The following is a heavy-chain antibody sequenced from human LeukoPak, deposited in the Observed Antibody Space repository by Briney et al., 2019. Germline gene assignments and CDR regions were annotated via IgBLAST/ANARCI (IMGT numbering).Heavy chain of an antibody. CDR3: ARAKGSNQQYFVTFDY. D-gene: IGHD2-15*01. Sequence: SVKVSCKASGGTFSSYAISWVRQAPGQGLEWMGRIIPILGIANYAQKFQGRVTITADKSTSTAYMELSSLRSEDTAVYYCARAKGSNQQYFVTFDYRGQGTLVTVSS. CDR1: GGTFSSYA. V-gene: IGHV1-69*04. CDR2: IIPILGIA. J-gene: IGHJ4*02.